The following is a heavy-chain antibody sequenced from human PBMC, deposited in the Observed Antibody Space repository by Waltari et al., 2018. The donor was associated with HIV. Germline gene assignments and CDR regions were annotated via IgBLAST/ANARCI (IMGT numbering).Heavy chain of an antibody. D-gene: IGHD6-19*01. CDR3: VRHAAEFRPDFGWILAGVFEP. V-gene: IGHV4-39*01. Sequence: QVQLQESGPGFVQPSETLSLICNVSGGSIASSDSFCGRIPQSPDLHLDWVGSALYTRRPDLFTGQFFAKSSLKSRVALSVDTSKNQVSLRLTSVTAADTGLYYCVRHAAEFRPDFGWILAGVFEPWGLGTQVIVS. CDR2: ALYTRRPDLFTGQF. CDR1: GGSIASSDSF. J-gene: IGHJ1*01.